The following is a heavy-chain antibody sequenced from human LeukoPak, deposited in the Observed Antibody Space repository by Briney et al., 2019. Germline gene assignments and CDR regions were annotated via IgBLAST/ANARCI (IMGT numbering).Heavy chain of an antibody. CDR1: GFTFSRHW. V-gene: IGHV3-48*01. CDR2: ISGGSSTI. CDR3: AREYAYSSIFDY. D-gene: IGHD6-13*01. J-gene: IGHJ4*02. Sequence: GGSLRLSCAASGFTFSRHWMHWVRQAPGKGLEWVSYISGGSSTIHYADSVKGRFTISRDNAKNSLYPQMNSLRAEDTAVYYCAREYAYSSIFDYWGLGTLFTVSS.